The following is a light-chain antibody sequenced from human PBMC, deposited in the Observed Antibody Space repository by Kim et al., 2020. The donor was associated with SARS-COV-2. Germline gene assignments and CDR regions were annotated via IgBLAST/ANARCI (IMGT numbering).Light chain of an antibody. CDR3: QQYANLPYT. Sequence: DIQMTHSPSSLSASVGDRVTITCQASQDINNFLNWYHQKPGKAPKLLIFDASNLETGVPSRFSGTASGTDFTFTISSVQPEDVGTYYCQQYANLPYTFGQGTKLEIK. CDR2: DAS. J-gene: IGKJ2*01. CDR1: QDINNF. V-gene: IGKV1-33*01.